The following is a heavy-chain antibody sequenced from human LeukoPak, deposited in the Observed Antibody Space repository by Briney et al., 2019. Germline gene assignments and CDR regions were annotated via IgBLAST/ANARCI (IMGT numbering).Heavy chain of an antibody. V-gene: IGHV4-59*01. J-gene: IGHJ5*02. D-gene: IGHD4-11*01. Sequence: SETLSLTCTVSGGSISSYYWSWIRQPPGKGLEWIGYIYYSGSTNYNPSLKSRVTMSVDTSKNQFSLKLSSVTAADTAVYYCARLYSNYAGGWFDPWGQGTLVTVSS. CDR3: ARLYSNYAGGWFDP. CDR2: IYYSGST. CDR1: GGSISSYY.